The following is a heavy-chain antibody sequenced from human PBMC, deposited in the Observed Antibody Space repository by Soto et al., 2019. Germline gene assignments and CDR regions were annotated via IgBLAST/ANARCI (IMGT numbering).Heavy chain of an antibody. CDR2: ISAYNGDTET. V-gene: IGHV1-18*01. Sequence: QVQLVQSGAEVKKPGASVKVSCKASGYTFSTYGISWVRQAPGQGLEWMGWISAYNGDTETNYAQKFQGRVTMTTDTSTSAAYMELRNLRSDDTAVYYCAREAAVMAVAGPDYWGQGTLVTVSS. CDR3: AREAAVMAVAGPDY. D-gene: IGHD6-13*01. CDR1: GYTFSTYG. J-gene: IGHJ4*02.